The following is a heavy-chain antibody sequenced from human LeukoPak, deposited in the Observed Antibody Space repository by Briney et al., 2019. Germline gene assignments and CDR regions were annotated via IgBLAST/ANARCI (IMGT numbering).Heavy chain of an antibody. D-gene: IGHD6-6*01. V-gene: IGHV1-2*06. CDR1: GYTFSDYY. J-gene: IGHJ4*02. CDR2: INPNSGGT. CDR3: ATSITAARRSFDY. Sequence: ASVKVSCKASGYTFSDYYMHWVRQAPGQGLEWMGRINPNSGGTNYAQSFQGRVTLTRDTSISTAYMELSRLRSDDTAVYYCATSITAARRSFDYWGLGTLVTVSS.